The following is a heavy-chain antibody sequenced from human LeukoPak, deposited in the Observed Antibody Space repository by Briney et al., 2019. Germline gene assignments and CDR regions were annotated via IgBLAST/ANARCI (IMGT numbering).Heavy chain of an antibody. CDR2: ISWDGGST. Sequence: GGSLRLSCAASGFTFDDYAMHWVRQAPGKGLEWVSLISWDGGSTYYADSVKGRFTISRDNSKNSLYPQMNSLRAEDTALYYCAKSASGWDYYMDVWGKGTTVTVSS. V-gene: IGHV3-43D*04. J-gene: IGHJ6*03. CDR3: AKSASGWDYYMDV. CDR1: GFTFDDYA. D-gene: IGHD6-19*01.